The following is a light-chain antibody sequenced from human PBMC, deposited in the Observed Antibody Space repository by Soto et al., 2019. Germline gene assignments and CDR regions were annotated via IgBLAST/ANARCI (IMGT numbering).Light chain of an antibody. Sequence: DIQMTQSPSSLSASVGDRITITCRSSQSINNYLNWYQQRPGKAPKVIIYDASSLQSGVPSRFSGSGSGTDFALTISSLQPEDFATYYCQQGFSAPPLTFGQGTKVEI. J-gene: IGKJ1*01. CDR3: QQGFSAPPLT. V-gene: IGKV1-39*01. CDR1: QSINNY. CDR2: DAS.